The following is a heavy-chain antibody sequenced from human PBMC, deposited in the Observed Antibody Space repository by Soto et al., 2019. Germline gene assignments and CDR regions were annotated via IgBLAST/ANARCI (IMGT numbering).Heavy chain of an antibody. D-gene: IGHD3-22*01. J-gene: IGHJ4*02. Sequence: PSETLSLTCAVSGDPLINSHWGGWVPPPPGKGLDWIGEIHHSGNTKYNPSLKSRVTISVDKPKNQFSLRLSSVTAADTAVYYCARDVGNYFDSTPAGQFDFWGQGTLVTVSS. V-gene: IGHV4-4*02. CDR1: GDPLINSHW. CDR2: IHHSGNT. CDR3: ARDVGNYFDSTPAGQFDF.